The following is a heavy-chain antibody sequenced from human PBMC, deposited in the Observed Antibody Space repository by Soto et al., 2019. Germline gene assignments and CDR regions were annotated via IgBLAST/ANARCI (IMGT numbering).Heavy chain of an antibody. J-gene: IGHJ6*03. D-gene: IGHD5-12*01. CDR3: ARMSVASRYMDV. CDR2: FYYSGST. V-gene: IGHV4-39*01. CDR1: GGSISSSSYY. Sequence: QLQLEESRPGLVKPSETLSLTCTVSGGSISSSSYYWGWIRQSPGKGLEWIGSFYYSGSTYYSPSLMSRAPISAEASKIPSSARMMSVPATDQAVYYCARMSVASRYMDVWGKGATVTVSS.